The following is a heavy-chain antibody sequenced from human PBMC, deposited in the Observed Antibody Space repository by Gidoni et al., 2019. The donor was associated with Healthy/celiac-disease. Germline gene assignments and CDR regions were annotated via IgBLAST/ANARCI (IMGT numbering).Heavy chain of an antibody. CDR3: ARLADDILTGYYNASSYYYGMDV. CDR2: INHSGST. D-gene: IGHD3-9*01. J-gene: IGHJ6*02. V-gene: IGHV4-34*01. CDR1: GGSFSGYY. Sequence: QVQLQQWGAGLLKPSETLSLTCAVYGGSFSGYYWSWTRQPPGKGLEWIEEINHSGSTNYNPSLKSRVTISVDTSKNQFSLKLSSVTAADTAVYYCARLADDILTGYYNASSYYYGMDVWGQGTTVTVSS.